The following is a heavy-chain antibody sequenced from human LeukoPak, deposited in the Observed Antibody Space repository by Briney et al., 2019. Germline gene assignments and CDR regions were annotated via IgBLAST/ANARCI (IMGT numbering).Heavy chain of an antibody. V-gene: IGHV3-74*01. Sequence: GGSLRLSCAASGFTFSNYWMHWVRQAPGKGLVWVSHINSDGISTSYADSVEGRFTISRDNAKNTLYLQMNSLRAEDTAVYYCAKARYCDSTTCRYYGMDVWGQGTTVTVSS. J-gene: IGHJ6*02. D-gene: IGHD2-2*01. CDR2: INSDGIST. CDR1: GFTFSNYW. CDR3: AKARYCDSTTCRYYGMDV.